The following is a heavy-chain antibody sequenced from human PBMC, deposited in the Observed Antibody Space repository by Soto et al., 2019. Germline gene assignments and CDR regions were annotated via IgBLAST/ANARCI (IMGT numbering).Heavy chain of an antibody. J-gene: IGHJ3*02. CDR3: VFSLLLWFGESPKDAFDI. Sequence: ASVKVSCKASGYTFTGYGISWVRQAPGQGLEWMGWISAYNGNTNYAQKLQGRVTMTTDTSTCTAYMELRSLRSDDTAVYYCVFSLLLWFGESPKDAFDIWGQGTMVTVSS. D-gene: IGHD3-10*01. CDR2: ISAYNGNT. V-gene: IGHV1-18*01. CDR1: GYTFTGYG.